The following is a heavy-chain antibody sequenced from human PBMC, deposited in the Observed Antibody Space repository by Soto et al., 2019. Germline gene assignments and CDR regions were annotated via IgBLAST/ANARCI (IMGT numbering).Heavy chain of an antibody. Sequence: SETLSLTCNVSGVSISSTSYNWGWIRQPPGKGLEWIGTLDYSGSTYYNPSLNSRVTMSVDTSKNQFSLSLRSATAADTAIYYCVRSGGTYPDHWGQGALVTVSS. CDR2: LDYSGST. J-gene: IGHJ4*02. D-gene: IGHD2-15*01. V-gene: IGHV4-39*07. CDR1: GVSISSTSYN. CDR3: VRSGGTYPDH.